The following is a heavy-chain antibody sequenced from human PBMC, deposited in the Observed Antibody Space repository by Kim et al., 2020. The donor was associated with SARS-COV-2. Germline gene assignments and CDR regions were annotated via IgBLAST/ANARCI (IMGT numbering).Heavy chain of an antibody. J-gene: IGHJ4*02. Sequence: ADSVKGRFTIARDNSKNTLYLQMNSLRAEDTAVYYCAKDSGYSYGLLFDYWGQGTLVTVSS. V-gene: IGHV3-23*01. D-gene: IGHD5-18*01. CDR3: AKDSGYSYGLLFDY.